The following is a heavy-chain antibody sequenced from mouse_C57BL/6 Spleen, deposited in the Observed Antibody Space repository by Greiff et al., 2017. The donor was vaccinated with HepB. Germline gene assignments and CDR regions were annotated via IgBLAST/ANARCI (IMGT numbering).Heavy chain of an antibody. CDR1: GFTFSSYA. D-gene: IGHD1-1*01. Sequence: EVKVEESGEGLVKPGGSLKLSCAASGFTFSSYAMSWVRQTPEKRLEWVAYISSGGDYIYYADTVKGRFTISRDNARNTLYLQMSSLKSEDTAMYYCTRDPPLYYGSSIWYFDVWGTGTTVTVSS. J-gene: IGHJ1*03. CDR2: ISSGGDYI. CDR3: TRDPPLYYGSSIWYFDV. V-gene: IGHV5-9-1*02.